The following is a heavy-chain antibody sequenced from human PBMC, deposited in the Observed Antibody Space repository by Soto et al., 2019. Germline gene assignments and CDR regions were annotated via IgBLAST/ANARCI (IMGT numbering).Heavy chain of an antibody. CDR1: GGSISGYY. CDR2: MYNTGST. D-gene: IGHD2-21*02. J-gene: IGHJ6*02. Sequence: TETLSLTCTVSGGSISGYYLSWIRPPPGKGLEWIGYMYNTGSTVYNPSFKSRVTISVDTSKNQFSLKLNSVTAADTAVYYCARDLWGYCGTDCYPLDVWGQGTTVTVSS. V-gene: IGHV4-59*01. CDR3: ARDLWGYCGTDCYPLDV.